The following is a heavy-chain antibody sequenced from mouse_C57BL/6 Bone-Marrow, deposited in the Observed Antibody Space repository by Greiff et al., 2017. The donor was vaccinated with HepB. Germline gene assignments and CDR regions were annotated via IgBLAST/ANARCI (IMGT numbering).Heavy chain of an antibody. CDR3: ARDGYCPAWFAY. D-gene: IGHD2-3*01. J-gene: IGHJ3*01. CDR1: GYTFTSYW. CDR2: IDPSDSYT. Sequence: QVQLQQPGAELVMPGASVKLSCKASGYTFTSYWMHWVKQRPGQGLEWIGEIDPSDSYTNYNQKFKGKSTLTVDKSSSTAYMQLSSLTSEDSAVYTCARDGYCPAWFAYWGQGTLVTVSA. V-gene: IGHV1-69*01.